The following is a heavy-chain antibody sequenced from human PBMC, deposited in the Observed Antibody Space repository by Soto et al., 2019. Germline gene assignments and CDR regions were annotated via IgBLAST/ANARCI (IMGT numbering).Heavy chain of an antibody. Sequence: VASVKVSCKASGYTFTSYGISWVRQAPGQGLEWMGWISTYNGNTNYAQNFQGRVTMTTDTSTSTAYMELRSLRSDDTAVYFCARPEYTSGWYWYYWGQGTLVTVSS. D-gene: IGHD6-19*01. CDR2: ISTYNGNT. V-gene: IGHV1-18*04. J-gene: IGHJ4*02. CDR3: ARPEYTSGWYWYY. CDR1: GYTFTSYG.